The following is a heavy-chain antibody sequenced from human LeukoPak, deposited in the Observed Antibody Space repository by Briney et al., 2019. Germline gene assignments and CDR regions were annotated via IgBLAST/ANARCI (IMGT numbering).Heavy chain of an antibody. CDR3: ARGDIVVVTAHSLDY. CDR1: GFTFSSYA. CDR2: ISGSGGST. V-gene: IGHV3-23*01. D-gene: IGHD2-21*02. J-gene: IGHJ4*02. Sequence: PGGSLRLSCAASGFTFSSYAMSWVRQAPGKGLEWVSAISGSGGSTYYADSVKGRFTISRDNSKNTLYLQMNSLRAEDTAVYYCARGDIVVVTAHSLDYWGQGTLVTVSS.